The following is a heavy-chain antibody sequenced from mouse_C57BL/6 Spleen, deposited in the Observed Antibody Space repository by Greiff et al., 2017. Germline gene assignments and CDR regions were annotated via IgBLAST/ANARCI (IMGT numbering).Heavy chain of an antibody. D-gene: IGHD2-4*01. CDR2: IYPRSGNT. CDR3: ARSGDYEDAMDY. CDR1: GYTFTSYG. V-gene: IGHV1-81*01. Sequence: VKLVESGAELARPGASVKLSCTASGYTFTSYGISWVKQRTGQGLEWIGEIYPRSGNTYYNATFKGKATLTADKSSSTAYMELRSLTSEDSAVYFCARSGDYEDAMDYWGQGTSVTVSS. J-gene: IGHJ4*01.